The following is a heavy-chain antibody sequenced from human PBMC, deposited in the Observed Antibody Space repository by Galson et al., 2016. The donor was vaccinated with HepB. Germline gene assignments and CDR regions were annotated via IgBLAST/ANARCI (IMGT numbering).Heavy chain of an antibody. CDR2: ITAYNGNT. V-gene: IGHV1-18*01. CDR3: ARDGDGDPYYDHGMDV. Sequence: SVKVSCKASGYTFSRYGISWVRQAPGQGPEWMGWITAYNGNTNYAQKFQGRLTMTIDTSRSTAYMELRSLRFDDTAVYYCARDGDGDPYYDHGMDVWGQGTTVTVTS. CDR1: GYTFSRYG. J-gene: IGHJ6*01. D-gene: IGHD4-17*01.